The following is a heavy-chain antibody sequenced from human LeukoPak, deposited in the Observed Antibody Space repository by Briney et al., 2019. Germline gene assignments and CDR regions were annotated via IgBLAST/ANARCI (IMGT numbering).Heavy chain of an antibody. Sequence: GRSLRLSCAASGFPFSNYAMSWVRQAPGKGLECVSVISGDGGSTYYADSVKGRFTISRDNSKNTLYLQMDSLKTEDTAVYYCTTGSYEGYWGQGTLVTVSS. J-gene: IGHJ4*02. CDR3: TTGSYEGY. V-gene: IGHV3-23*01. CDR2: ISGDGGST. CDR1: GFPFSNYA. D-gene: IGHD3-16*01.